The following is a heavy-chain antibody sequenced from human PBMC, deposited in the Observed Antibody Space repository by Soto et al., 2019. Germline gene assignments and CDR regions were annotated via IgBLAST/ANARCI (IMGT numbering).Heavy chain of an antibody. CDR2: ISAYNGNT. Sequence: SVKVSCKASGYTFTSYGISWVRQAPGQGLEWMGWISAYNGNTNYAQKLQGRVTMTTDTSTSTAYMELRSLRSDDTAVYYCARDGLLPEITMVRGTLSYGMDVWGQGTTVTVSS. CDR1: GYTFTSYG. D-gene: IGHD3-10*01. V-gene: IGHV1-18*01. CDR3: ARDGLLPEITMVRGTLSYGMDV. J-gene: IGHJ6*02.